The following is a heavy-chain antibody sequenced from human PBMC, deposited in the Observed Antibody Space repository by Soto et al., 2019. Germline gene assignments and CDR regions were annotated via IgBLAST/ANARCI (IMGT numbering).Heavy chain of an antibody. CDR2: INPYSGGA. Sequence: ASVKVSCKASGYTFTGYFMHWVRQAPGQGLEWMGWINPYSGGADYAQGFQGRVTMTRDTSISTVYMELSRLRFDDTAVYYCARVIRGAYYNSPLDTWGQRTVVTVSS. V-gene: IGHV1-2*02. CDR3: ARVIRGAYYNSPLDT. J-gene: IGHJ5*02. CDR1: GYTFTGYF. D-gene: IGHD3-10*01.